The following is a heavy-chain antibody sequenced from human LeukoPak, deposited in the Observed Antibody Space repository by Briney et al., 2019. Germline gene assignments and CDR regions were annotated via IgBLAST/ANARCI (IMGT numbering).Heavy chain of an antibody. V-gene: IGHV4-59*01. CDR3: ARGMESSGYYYVYYYYYMDV. Sequence: KTSETLSLTCTVSGDSMNNYYWSWIRQPPGKGLEWIGNINYSGSTNSNPSLKSRATISVDMSRKHFFLDLSSVTAADTAVYYCARGMESSGYYYVYYYYYMDVWGKGTTVTVSS. CDR2: INYSGST. CDR1: GDSMNNYY. J-gene: IGHJ6*03. D-gene: IGHD3-22*01.